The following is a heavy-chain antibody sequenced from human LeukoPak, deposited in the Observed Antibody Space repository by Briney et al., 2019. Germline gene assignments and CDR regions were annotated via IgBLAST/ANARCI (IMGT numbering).Heavy chain of an antibody. V-gene: IGHV3-74*01. J-gene: IGHJ4*02. CDR3: ARVIETGYRYGDFDY. CDR2: INNDGTST. Sequence: GGSLRLSCAASGFTFSNYWMHWVRQAPGKGLVWVSRINNDGTSTIYADSVKGRFTISRDNAKNTLYLEMNSLRAEDTAVYYCARVIETGYRYGDFDYWGQGTLVTVSS. D-gene: IGHD5-18*01. CDR1: GFTFSNYW.